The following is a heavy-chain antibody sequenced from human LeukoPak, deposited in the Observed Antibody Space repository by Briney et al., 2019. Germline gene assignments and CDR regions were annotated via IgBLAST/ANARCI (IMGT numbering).Heavy chain of an antibody. CDR2: INPNSGGT. CDR1: GYTFTGYY. CDR3: AAIGADYYDSSGPPNY. J-gene: IGHJ4*02. D-gene: IGHD3-22*01. Sequence: ASVKVSCKASGYTFTGYYMHWVRQAPGQGLEWMGWINPNSGGTNNAQKFQGRVTMTRDTSISTAYMELSRLRSDNTAVYYCAAIGADYYDSSGPPNYWGQGTLVTVSS. V-gene: IGHV1-2*02.